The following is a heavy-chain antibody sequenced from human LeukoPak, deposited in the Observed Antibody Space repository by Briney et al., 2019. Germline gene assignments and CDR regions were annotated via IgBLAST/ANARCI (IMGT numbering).Heavy chain of an antibody. CDR2: SIPIFGTA. CDR3: ASRGHYYDSSGYRYYFDY. D-gene: IGHD3-22*01. V-gene: IGHV1-69*06. J-gene: IGHJ4*02. CDR1: GYTFTGYY. Sequence: ASVKVSCKASGYTFTGYYIHWVRQAPGQGLEWMGESIPIFGTANYAQKFQGRVTITADKSTSTAYMELSSLRSEDTAVYYCASRGHYYDSSGYRYYFDYWGQGTPVTVSS.